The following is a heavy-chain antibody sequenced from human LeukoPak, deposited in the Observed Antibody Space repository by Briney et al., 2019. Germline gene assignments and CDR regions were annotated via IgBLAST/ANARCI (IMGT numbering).Heavy chain of an antibody. Sequence: SGGSLRLSCAASGFTFGNFAMSWVRQAPGKGLEWVSSISGSGGATYYVDSVKGRFTISRDNSKNTLYLQMNSLRAEDTAVYYCAKTPYSSDWYGYWSDPWGQGTLVTVSS. V-gene: IGHV3-23*01. D-gene: IGHD6-13*01. CDR3: AKTPYSSDWYGYWSDP. CDR1: GFTFGNFA. J-gene: IGHJ5*02. CDR2: ISGSGGAT.